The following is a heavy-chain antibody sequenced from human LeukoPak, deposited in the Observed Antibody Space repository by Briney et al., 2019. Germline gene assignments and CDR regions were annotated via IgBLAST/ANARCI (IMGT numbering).Heavy chain of an antibody. D-gene: IGHD6-13*01. Sequence: GGSLRLSCAVSGFTFSSYWMNWVRQAPGKGLEWVANIKQDGSDKYYVDSVKGRFTISRDNAKNSLYLQMNSLRAEDTAVYYCAIIPRAAAGPSARSPFHYWGQGTLVTVSS. CDR1: GFTFSSYW. CDR3: AIIPRAAAGPSARSPFHY. CDR2: IKQDGSDK. J-gene: IGHJ4*02. V-gene: IGHV3-7*01.